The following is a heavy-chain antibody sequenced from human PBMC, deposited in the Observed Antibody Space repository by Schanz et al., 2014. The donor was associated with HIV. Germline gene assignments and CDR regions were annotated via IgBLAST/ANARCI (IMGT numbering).Heavy chain of an antibody. D-gene: IGHD3-10*01. J-gene: IGHJ5*01. CDR2: ISWNSGSI. V-gene: IGHV3-NL1*01. Sequence: VQLVESGGGLVQPGGSLRVSCAASGFTFRRHGMHWVRQAPGKGLEWVSGISWNSGSIGYADSVKGRFTISRDNSKSTLYLQMNSLRAEDTAVYYCAKDLRANYYGPQVDWFDSWGQGTTVTVSS. CDR1: GFTFRRHG. CDR3: AKDLRANYYGPQVDWFDS.